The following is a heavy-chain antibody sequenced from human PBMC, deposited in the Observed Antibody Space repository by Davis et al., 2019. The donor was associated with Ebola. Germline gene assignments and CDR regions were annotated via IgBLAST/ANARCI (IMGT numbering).Heavy chain of an antibody. D-gene: IGHD3-16*02. CDR1: GFTFSSYS. Sequence: PGGSLRLSCAASGFTFSSYSMNWVRQAPGKGLERVSSISSSSSYIYYADSVKGRFTISRDNAKNSLYLQMNSLRAEDTAVYYCARDLTNYDYVWGSYRYSAGYFDYWGQGTLVTVSS. CDR2: ISSSSSYI. CDR3: ARDLTNYDYVWGSYRYSAGYFDY. J-gene: IGHJ4*02. V-gene: IGHV3-21*01.